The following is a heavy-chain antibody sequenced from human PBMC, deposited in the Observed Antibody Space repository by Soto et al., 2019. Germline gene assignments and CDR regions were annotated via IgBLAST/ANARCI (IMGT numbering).Heavy chain of an antibody. J-gene: IGHJ4*02. V-gene: IGHV3-9*01. CDR3: AKDISASSWYYFDY. Sequence: EVQLVESGGGLVQPGRSLRLSCAASGFTFDDYAMHWVRQAPGKGLEWVSGISWNSGSIGYADSVKGRFTISRDNAKNSLYLQMKSLRAEDTALYYCAKDISASSWYYFDYWGQGTLVTVSS. D-gene: IGHD6-13*01. CDR1: GFTFDDYA. CDR2: ISWNSGSI.